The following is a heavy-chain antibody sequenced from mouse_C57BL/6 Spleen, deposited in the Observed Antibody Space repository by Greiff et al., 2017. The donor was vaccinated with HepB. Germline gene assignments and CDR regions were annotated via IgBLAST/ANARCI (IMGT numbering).Heavy chain of an antibody. J-gene: IGHJ2*01. CDR2: INPNNGGT. D-gene: IGHD1-1*01. Sequence: VQLKHSGPELVKPGASVKISCKASGYTFTDYYMNWVKQSHGKSLEWIGDINPNNGGTSYNQKFKGKATLTVDKSSSTAYMELRSLTSEDSAVYYCARCYYGSYFDYWGQGTTLTVSS. V-gene: IGHV1-26*01. CDR3: ARCYYGSYFDY. CDR1: GYTFTDYY.